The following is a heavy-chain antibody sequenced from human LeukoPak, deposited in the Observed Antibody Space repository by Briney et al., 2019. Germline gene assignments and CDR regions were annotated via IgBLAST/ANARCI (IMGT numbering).Heavy chain of an antibody. CDR2: ISVSSSYI. CDR1: GFTFSIYS. CDR3: ARDESGDYGFDY. V-gene: IGHV3-21*01. D-gene: IGHD4-17*01. Sequence: GGSLRLSCAASGFTFSIYSMNWVRQVPGKGLEWVSSISVSSSYIYYADYADSVKGRFTISRDNAKNSLYLQMNSLRAEDTAVYYCARDESGDYGFDYWGQGTLVTVSS. J-gene: IGHJ4*02.